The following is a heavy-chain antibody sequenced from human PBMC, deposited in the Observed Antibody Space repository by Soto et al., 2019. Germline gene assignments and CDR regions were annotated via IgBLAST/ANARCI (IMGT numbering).Heavy chain of an antibody. Sequence: GGSLRLSCAASGSTFSTYSINWVRQAPGKGLEWVSYISSSSSALYYADSVKGRFTISRDNAKNSLYLQMNSLRDEDTAVYYCARVRSSGWYFDYWGQGTLVTVSS. V-gene: IGHV3-48*02. D-gene: IGHD6-19*01. J-gene: IGHJ4*02. CDR3: ARVRSSGWYFDY. CDR1: GSTFSTYS. CDR2: ISSSSSAL.